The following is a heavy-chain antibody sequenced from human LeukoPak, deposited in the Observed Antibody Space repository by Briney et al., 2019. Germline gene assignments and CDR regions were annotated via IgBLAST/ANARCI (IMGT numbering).Heavy chain of an antibody. J-gene: IGHJ4*02. CDR1: GFTFSSYA. V-gene: IGHV3-23*01. CDR2: ISGSGGCT. D-gene: IGHD1-26*01. CDR3: AKDPLSGSYYIDY. Sequence: GGSLRLSCAASGFTFSSYAMSWVRQAPGKGLEWVSAISGSGGCTYYADSVKGRFTISRDNSKNTLYLQMNSLRAEDTAVYYCAKDPLSGSYYIDYWGQGTLVTVSS.